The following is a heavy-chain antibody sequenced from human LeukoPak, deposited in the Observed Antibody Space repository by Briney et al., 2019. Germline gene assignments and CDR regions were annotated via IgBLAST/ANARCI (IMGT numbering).Heavy chain of an antibody. CDR3: AREKSSGWYGWFDP. V-gene: IGHV6-1*01. J-gene: IGHJ5*02. Sequence: SQTLSLTCALSGDSFSSNSAAWNWIRQSPSRGLEWLGRTYYRSKWYNDYAVSVKSRITINPDTSKNQFSLQLNSVTPEDTAVYYCAREKSSGWYGWFDPWGQGTLVTVSS. D-gene: IGHD6-19*01. CDR2: TYYRSKWYN. CDR1: GDSFSSNSAA.